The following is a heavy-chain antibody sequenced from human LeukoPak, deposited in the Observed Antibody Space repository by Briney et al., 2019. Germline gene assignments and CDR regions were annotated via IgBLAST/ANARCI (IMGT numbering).Heavy chain of an antibody. D-gene: IGHD1-26*01. J-gene: IGHJ3*01. CDR3: VAWGNSGNS. CDR1: GLTFSGHW. V-gene: IGHV3-7*01. Sequence: GGSLRLSCAASGLTFSGHWMSWVRQAPAKGLEWVAHMNGDGSQIYYMDFVKGRFTISRDNAKNSLYLQMNGLRAEDTAVYYCVAWGNSGNSWGQGTMVIVST. CDR2: MNGDGSQI.